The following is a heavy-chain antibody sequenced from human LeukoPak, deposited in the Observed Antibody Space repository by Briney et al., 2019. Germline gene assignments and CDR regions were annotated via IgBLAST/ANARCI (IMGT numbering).Heavy chain of an antibody. Sequence: GGSLRLSCAASGFTFSSYAMSWVRQAPGKGLEWVSAISGSGGSTYYADSVKGRFTISRDNSKNTPYLQMNSLRAEDTAVYYCAQNLFRSSGWYVGGQFDYWGQGTLVTVSS. D-gene: IGHD6-19*01. J-gene: IGHJ4*02. CDR3: AQNLFRSSGWYVGGQFDY. CDR2: ISGSGGST. CDR1: GFTFSSYA. V-gene: IGHV3-23*01.